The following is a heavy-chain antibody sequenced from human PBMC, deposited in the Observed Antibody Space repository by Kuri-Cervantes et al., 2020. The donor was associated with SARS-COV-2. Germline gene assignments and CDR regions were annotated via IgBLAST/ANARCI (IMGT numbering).Heavy chain of an antibody. CDR2: ISYDGSNK. V-gene: IGHV3-30-3*01. Sequence: GESLKISCAASGFTFSSYAMHWVRQAPGKGLEWVAVISYDGSNKYYADSVKGRFTIYRDNSKNTLYLQMNSLRAEDTAVYYCAREDVRFLEWRDAFDSWGQGTMVTVSS. CDR3: AREDVRFLEWRDAFDS. D-gene: IGHD3-3*01. CDR1: GFTFSSYA. J-gene: IGHJ3*02.